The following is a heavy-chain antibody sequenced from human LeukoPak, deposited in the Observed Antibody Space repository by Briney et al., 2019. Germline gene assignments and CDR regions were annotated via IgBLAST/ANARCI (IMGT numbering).Heavy chain of an antibody. CDR2: FDPEDGET. D-gene: IGHD5-18*01. CDR1: GYTLTELS. Sequence: ASVKVSCKVSGYTLTELSMHWVRQAPGKGLEWMGGFDPEDGETIYAQKFQGRVTMTEDTSTDTAYMELSSLRSEDTAVYYCATSAGRGYSDGSAPYFDYWGQGTLVTVSS. CDR3: ATSAGRGYSDGSAPYFDY. J-gene: IGHJ4*02. V-gene: IGHV1-24*01.